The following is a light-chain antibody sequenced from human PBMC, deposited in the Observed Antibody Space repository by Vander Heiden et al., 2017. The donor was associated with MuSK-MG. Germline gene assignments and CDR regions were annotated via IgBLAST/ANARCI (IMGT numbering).Light chain of an antibody. CDR3: QHYGSSPFT. CDR2: GAS. V-gene: IGKV3-20*01. Sequence: EIVLTQSPGTLSLSPGERATLSGRASQSVSSSYLAWYQQKPGQAPRLLIYGASNRATGFPDRFSGSGSGTDFTLTISGLEPEDFAVYYCQHYGSSPFTFGPGTKVDIK. CDR1: QSVSSSY. J-gene: IGKJ3*01.